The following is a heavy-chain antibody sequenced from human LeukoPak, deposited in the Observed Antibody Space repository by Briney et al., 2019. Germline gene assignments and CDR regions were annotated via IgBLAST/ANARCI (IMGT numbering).Heavy chain of an antibody. J-gene: IGHJ4*02. CDR2: IYYSGST. D-gene: IGHD6-6*01. CDR1: GGSISSYY. V-gene: IGHV4-59*01. CDR3: ARAGSYSSSSPFDY. Sequence: KPSETLSLTCTVSGGSISSYYWSWIRQPPGKGLEWIGYIYYSGSTNYNPSLKSRVTISVDTSKNQFSLKLSSVTAADTAVYYCARAGSYSSSSPFDYWGQGTLVTVSS.